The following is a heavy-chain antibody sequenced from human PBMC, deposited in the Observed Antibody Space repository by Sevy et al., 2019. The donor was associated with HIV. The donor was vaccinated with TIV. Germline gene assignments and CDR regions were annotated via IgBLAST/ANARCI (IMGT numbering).Heavy chain of an antibody. J-gene: IGHJ3*02. CDR2: ISGSGGST. D-gene: IGHD2-2*01. V-gene: IGHV3-23*01. Sequence: GGSLRLSCAASGFTFSSYAMSWVRQAPGKGLEWVSAISGSGGSTYYADSVKGRFTISRDNSKNTLYLQMNSLRAEDTAVYYGAKEGRGIVVVPDADGGDFDIWGQGTMVTVSS. CDR3: AKEGRGIVVVPDADGGDFDI. CDR1: GFTFSSYA.